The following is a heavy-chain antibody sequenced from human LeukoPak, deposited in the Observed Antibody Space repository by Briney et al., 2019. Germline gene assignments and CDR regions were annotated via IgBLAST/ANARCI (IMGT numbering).Heavy chain of an antibody. CDR1: GFTFSDYY. J-gene: IGHJ4*02. Sequence: GSLRLSCAASGFTFSDYYMSWIRQAPGKGLEWVGEINHSGTTNYNPSLESRVTISVDTSKNQFSLKLSSMTAADTAVYYCARGGSYPTSNDYWGQGTLVTVSS. D-gene: IGHD1-26*01. CDR2: INHSGTT. V-gene: IGHV4-34*01. CDR3: ARGGSYPTSNDY.